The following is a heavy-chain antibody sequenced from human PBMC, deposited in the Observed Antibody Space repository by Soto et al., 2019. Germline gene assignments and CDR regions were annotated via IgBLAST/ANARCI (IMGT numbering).Heavy chain of an antibody. CDR2: TYYRSKWYN. CDR1: GDSVSSNSAA. V-gene: IGHV6-1*01. Sequence: QSQTLSLTCAISGDSVSSNSAAWNWIRQSPSRGLEWLGRTYYRSKWYNDYAVSVKSRITINPDTSKNQFSLQLNSVTPEDTAVYYCAREGYYYYGSGSYYPKNYYGMDVWGQGTTVTVSS. D-gene: IGHD3-10*01. J-gene: IGHJ6*02. CDR3: AREGYYYYGSGSYYPKNYYGMDV.